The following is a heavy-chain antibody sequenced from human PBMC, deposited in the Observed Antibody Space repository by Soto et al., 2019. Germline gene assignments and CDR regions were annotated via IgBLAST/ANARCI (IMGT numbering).Heavy chain of an antibody. CDR2: ISAYNGNT. CDR3: AVTRTIFGVVITSQAFDI. D-gene: IGHD3-3*01. V-gene: IGHV1-18*01. J-gene: IGHJ3*02. CDR1: GYTFTSYG. Sequence: ASVKVSCKASGYTFTSYGISWVRQAPGQGLEWMGWISAYNGNTNYAQKLQGRVTMTTDTSTSTAYMELSSLRSEDTAVYYCAVTRTIFGVVITSQAFDIWGQGTMVTVSS.